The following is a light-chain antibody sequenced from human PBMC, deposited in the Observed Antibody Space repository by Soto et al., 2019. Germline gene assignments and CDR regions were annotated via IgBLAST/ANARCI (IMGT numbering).Light chain of an antibody. J-gene: IGKJ1*01. Sequence: DIQMSQSPSTLSASVGDRVIITCRASQSISDYLAWYQQKPGKAPKLLIYDASALPRGVPSRFSGSGSGTKFTRTSASLQPYDFATYYCQQYETFSGTFGPGTKVDIK. CDR1: QSISDY. CDR3: QQYETFSGT. CDR2: DAS. V-gene: IGKV1-5*01.